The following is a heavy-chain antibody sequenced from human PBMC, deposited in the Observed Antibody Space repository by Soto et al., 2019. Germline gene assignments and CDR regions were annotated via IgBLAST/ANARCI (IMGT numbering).Heavy chain of an antibody. J-gene: IGHJ5*02. D-gene: IGHD2-21*02. Sequence: GSGKVSCKASGYTFTSYGISWVRQAPGQGLEWMGWISAYNGNTNYAQKLQGRVTMTTDTSTSTAYMELRSLRSDDTAVYYCARLVQVTQANWFDPWGQGTLVPVSS. V-gene: IGHV1-18*04. CDR2: ISAYNGNT. CDR1: GYTFTSYG. CDR3: ARLVQVTQANWFDP.